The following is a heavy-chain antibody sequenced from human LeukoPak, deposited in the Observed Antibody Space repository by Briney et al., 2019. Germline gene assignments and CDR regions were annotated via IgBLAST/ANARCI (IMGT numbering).Heavy chain of an antibody. V-gene: IGHV3-23*01. D-gene: IGHD3-22*01. CDR2: IRGSGDST. Sequence: GGSLRLSCAASGFTFSSHPMSWVRLAPGKGLEWVSSIRGSGDSTYYADSVKGRFTISRDNSKNTLYLQMNSLRAEDTAVYYCAKDSDSSGYYYGFDPWGQGTLVTVSS. CDR1: GFTFSSHP. J-gene: IGHJ5*02. CDR3: AKDSDSSGYYYGFDP.